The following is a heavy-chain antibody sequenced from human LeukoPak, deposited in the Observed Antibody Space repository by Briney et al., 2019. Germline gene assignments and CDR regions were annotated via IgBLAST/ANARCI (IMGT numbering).Heavy chain of an antibody. CDR3: ATESSLSK. Sequence: GRSLRLSCVASGFTLSSYAMDWVRQAPGRGLEWVSDIAYDGSFSNSAYCVKGRYTVSRNNTKNTLYLQMNSLTLDDTAVYYCATESSLSKWGQGTLVTVSS. CDR1: GFTLSSYA. CDR2: IAYDGSFS. V-gene: IGHV3-30-3*02. J-gene: IGHJ4*02. D-gene: IGHD6-6*01.